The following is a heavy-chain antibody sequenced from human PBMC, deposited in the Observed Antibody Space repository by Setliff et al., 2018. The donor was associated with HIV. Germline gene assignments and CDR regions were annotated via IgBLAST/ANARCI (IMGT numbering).Heavy chain of an antibody. Sequence: ASVKVSCKASGYTFNRYDINWVRQATGQGLEWMGWMNPNSGNTGYAQKFQGRVTMTRNTSISTAYMELSSLRSEDTAVYYCARGPLVLPVYGSGSYEIDYWGQGTLVTVSS. J-gene: IGHJ4*02. D-gene: IGHD3-10*01. CDR2: MNPNSGNT. V-gene: IGHV1-8*01. CDR3: ARGPLVLPVYGSGSYEIDY. CDR1: GYTFNRYD.